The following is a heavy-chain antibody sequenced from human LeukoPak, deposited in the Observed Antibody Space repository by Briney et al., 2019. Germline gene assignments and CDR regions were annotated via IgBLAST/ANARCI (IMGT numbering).Heavy chain of an antibody. V-gene: IGHV3-21*01. Sequence: GGSLRLSCTASGFTFGDYAMSWFRQAPEKGLEWVSSISSSSSYIYYADSVKGRFTISRDNAKNSLYLQMNSLRAEDTAVYYCARGGGRDTFDYWGQGTLVTVSS. J-gene: IGHJ4*02. CDR2: ISSSSSYI. D-gene: IGHD3-10*01. CDR1: GFTFGDYA. CDR3: ARGGGRDTFDY.